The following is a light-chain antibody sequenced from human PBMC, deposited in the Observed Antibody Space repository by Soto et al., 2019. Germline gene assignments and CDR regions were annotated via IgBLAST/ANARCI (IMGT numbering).Light chain of an antibody. CDR1: QSVGSD. J-gene: IGKJ5*01. Sequence: IVMTQSPAAVSVTHQGRASRCCRSSQSVGSDLAWYQHKPGQAPRRLIYDASKRATGIPARFSGSGSGTDFTLTISSLKPEDFAVYYCQQRSNWPITSGRGTRLEIK. CDR2: DAS. V-gene: IGKV3-11*01. CDR3: QQRSNWPIT.